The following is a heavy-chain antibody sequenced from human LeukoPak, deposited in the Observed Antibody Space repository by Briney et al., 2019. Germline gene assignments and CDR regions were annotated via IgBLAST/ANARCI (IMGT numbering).Heavy chain of an antibody. D-gene: IGHD2-15*01. CDR2: ISSSGGSA. Sequence: GGSLRLSCAASGFTFSSYGMSWVRQAPGKGLEWVSVISSSGGSAYYADSVKGRFTISRDNSKSTLHLQMSSLRAEDTAVYYCARAATDFSYYYYMDVWGKGTTVTISS. CDR1: GFTFSSYG. J-gene: IGHJ6*03. CDR3: ARAATDFSYYYYMDV. V-gene: IGHV3-23*01.